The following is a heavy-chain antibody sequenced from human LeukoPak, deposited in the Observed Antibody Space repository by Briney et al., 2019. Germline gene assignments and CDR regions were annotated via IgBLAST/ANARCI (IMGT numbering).Heavy chain of an antibody. D-gene: IGHD4-23*01. Sequence: GGSLRLSCAASGFTFSSYWMSWVRQAPGKGLEWVANIKQDGSEKYYVDSVKGRFTISRDNAKNSLYLQMNSLRVEETAVYYCARAPPRRGGNNRRGYYFDYWGQGSLVTVSS. CDR1: GFTFSSYW. CDR3: ARAPPRRGGNNRRGYYFDY. CDR2: IKQDGSEK. V-gene: IGHV3-7*01. J-gene: IGHJ4*02.